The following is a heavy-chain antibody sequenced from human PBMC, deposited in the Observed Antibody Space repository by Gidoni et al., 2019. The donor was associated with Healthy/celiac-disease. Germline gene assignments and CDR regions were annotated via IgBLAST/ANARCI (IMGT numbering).Heavy chain of an antibody. CDR3: ARAYYYDSSGYFTGGAFDI. Sequence: LQLQESGPGLVKPSETLSLTCTVSGGPISRSSYYWGWIRQPPGKGLEWIGSIYYSVSTYYNPSLKSRVTISVDTSKNQFSLKLSSVTAADTAVYYCARAYYYDSSGYFTGGAFDIWGQGTMVTVSS. CDR2: IYYSVST. J-gene: IGHJ3*02. D-gene: IGHD3-22*01. V-gene: IGHV4-39*07. CDR1: GGPISRSSYY.